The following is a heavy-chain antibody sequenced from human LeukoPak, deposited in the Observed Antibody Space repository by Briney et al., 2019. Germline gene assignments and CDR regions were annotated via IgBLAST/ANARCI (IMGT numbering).Heavy chain of an antibody. CDR2: IYNGGST. V-gene: IGHV3-66*01. Sequence: PGGSLRLSCAASGFTVSSNYMSWVRQAPGKGLEWVSVIYNGGSTYYADSVKGRFTISRDNSKNTLYLQMTSLRAEDTAVYYCAREILGYCSSTSCRGYFDYWGQGTLVTVSS. J-gene: IGHJ4*02. CDR1: GFTVSSNY. D-gene: IGHD2-2*01. CDR3: AREILGYCSSTSCRGYFDY.